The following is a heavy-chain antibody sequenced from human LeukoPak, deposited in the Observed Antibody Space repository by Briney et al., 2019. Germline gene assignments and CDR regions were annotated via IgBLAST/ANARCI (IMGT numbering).Heavy chain of an antibody. CDR2: VHPDNGNT. Sequence: ASVKVSCKTSGYPFTKWEINWVRQAAGQGLEWLGWVHPDNGNTYYAQRFRGRVTMSRDTSTTTAYMELSSLRSEDTAVYYCATTTSGYSGYGPGPYYYGMDVWGQGTTVTVSS. CDR1: GYPFTKWE. D-gene: IGHD5-12*01. CDR3: ATTTSGYSGYGPGPYYYGMDV. J-gene: IGHJ6*02. V-gene: IGHV1-8*01.